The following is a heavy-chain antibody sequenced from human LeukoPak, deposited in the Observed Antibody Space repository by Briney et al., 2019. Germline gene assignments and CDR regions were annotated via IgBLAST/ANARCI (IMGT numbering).Heavy chain of an antibody. V-gene: IGHV4-39*07. CDR1: GGSISSSSYY. CDR3: ARLIQDRDFWSGYYRRFDY. J-gene: IGHJ4*02. Sequence: SETLSLTCTVSGGSISSSSYYWGWIRQPPGKGLEWIGSIYYSGSTYYNPSLKSRVTISVGTSKNQFSLKLSSVTAADTAVYYCARLIQDRDFWSGYYRRFDYWGQGTLVTVSS. CDR2: IYYSGST. D-gene: IGHD3-3*01.